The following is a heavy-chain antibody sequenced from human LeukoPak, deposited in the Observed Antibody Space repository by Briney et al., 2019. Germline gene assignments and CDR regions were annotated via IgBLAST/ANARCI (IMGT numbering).Heavy chain of an antibody. CDR3: ARITKIAVAGTGAFDI. CDR2: INPNGADT. J-gene: IGHJ3*02. D-gene: IGHD6-19*01. CDR1: GYTFTGYY. V-gene: IGHV1-2*02. Sequence: ASVKVSCKASGYTFTGYYMHWVRQAPGQRLEWMGWINPNGADTNYAQKFQGRVTMTRDTSTSTVYMELSSLRSEDTAVYYCARITKIAVAGTGAFDIWGQGTMVTVSS.